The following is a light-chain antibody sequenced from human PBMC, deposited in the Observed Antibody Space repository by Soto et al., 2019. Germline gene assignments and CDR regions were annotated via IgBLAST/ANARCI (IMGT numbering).Light chain of an antibody. Sequence: EIVLTQSPGTLSLSPGETATLSCRASQSVSSNNLAWYHQKAGQTPRLLIYGASSRATGIPDRFSGSGSGTYFTLTINRLEPEDFAVYYCQQYDNSITFGQWTRLEIE. CDR2: GAS. CDR3: QQYDNSIT. J-gene: IGKJ5*01. V-gene: IGKV3-20*01. CDR1: QSVSSNN.